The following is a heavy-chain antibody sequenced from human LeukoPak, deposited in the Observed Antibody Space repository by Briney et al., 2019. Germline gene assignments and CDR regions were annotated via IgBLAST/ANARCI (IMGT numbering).Heavy chain of an antibody. CDR2: INSDGGST. Sequence: GGSLRLSCAASGFTFSSYWMHWVRQAPGKGLVWVSRINSDGGSTSYADSVKGRFTISRDNAKNTLYLQMNSLRAKDTAVYYCARDYGDYVDMAFDIWGQGTMVTVSS. CDR3: ARDYGDYVDMAFDI. V-gene: IGHV3-74*01. J-gene: IGHJ3*02. D-gene: IGHD4-17*01. CDR1: GFTFSSYW.